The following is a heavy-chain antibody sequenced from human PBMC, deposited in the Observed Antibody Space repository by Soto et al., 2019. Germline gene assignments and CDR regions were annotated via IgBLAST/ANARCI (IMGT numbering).Heavy chain of an antibody. CDR1: GGSISSGGYY. CDR3: ARPVFCSSASCYSGAFDI. V-gene: IGHV4-31*03. CDR2: IYYSGST. Sequence: QVQLQESGPGLVKPSQTLSLTCTVSGGSISSGGYYWSWIRQHPGKGLEWIGYIYYSGSTYYNPSLKSRVTISVDTSKNQFSRKLSSVTAADTAVYYCARPVFCSSASCYSGAFDIWGQGTMVTVSS. J-gene: IGHJ3*02. D-gene: IGHD2-2*01.